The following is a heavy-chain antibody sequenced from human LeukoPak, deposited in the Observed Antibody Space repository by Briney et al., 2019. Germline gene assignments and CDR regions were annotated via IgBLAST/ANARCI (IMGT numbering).Heavy chain of an antibody. V-gene: IGHV3-30*18. CDR3: AKEGSVSPYYFDY. D-gene: IGHD1-14*01. CDR1: GFTFSSYG. Sequence: GGSLRLSCAASGFTFSSYGMHWVRQALGKGLEWVAVISYDGSNKYYADSVKGRFTISRDNSKNTLYLQMNSLRAEDTAVYYCAKEGSVSPYYFDYWGQGTLVTVSS. CDR2: ISYDGSNK. J-gene: IGHJ4*02.